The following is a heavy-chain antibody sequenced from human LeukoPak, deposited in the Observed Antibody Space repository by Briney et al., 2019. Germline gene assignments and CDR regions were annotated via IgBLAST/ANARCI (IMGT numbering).Heavy chain of an antibody. CDR1: GGSISSYY. Sequence: PSETLSPTCTVSGGSISSYYWSWIRQPPGKGLEWIGYIYYSGSTNYNPSLKSRVTISVDTSKNQFSLKLSSVTAADTAVYYCARGQGQLWVGTRFDPWGQGTLVTVSS. J-gene: IGHJ5*02. CDR2: IYYSGST. CDR3: ARGQGQLWVGTRFDP. D-gene: IGHD5-18*01. V-gene: IGHV4-59*01.